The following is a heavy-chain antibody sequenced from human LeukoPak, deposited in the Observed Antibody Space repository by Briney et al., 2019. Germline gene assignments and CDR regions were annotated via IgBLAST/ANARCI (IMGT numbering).Heavy chain of an antibody. CDR1: GYTFTSYD. J-gene: IGHJ4*02. CDR2: MNPNSGNT. Sequence: ASVKVSCKASGYTFTSYDINWVRQATGQGLEWMGWMNPNSGNTGYAQKFQGRVTMTRSTSISSAYMELSSLRSEDTAGYYCARAKKEIVGAFYYFDYWGQGTLVTVSS. D-gene: IGHD1-26*01. V-gene: IGHV1-8*01. CDR3: ARAKKEIVGAFYYFDY.